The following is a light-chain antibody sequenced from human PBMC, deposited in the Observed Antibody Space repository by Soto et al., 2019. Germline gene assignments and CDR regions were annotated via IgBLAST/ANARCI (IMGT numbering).Light chain of an antibody. CDR3: QSYDSSQSAWV. V-gene: IGLV1-40*01. CDR2: DNN. Sequence: QAVVTQPPSVSAAPGQRVTISCTGSSSNIGAGYDVHWYQQVPGTAPKLLIYDNNNRPSGVPDRFSGPKSGTSASLAITGLQAEDEADYYCQSYDSSQSAWVFGGGTKLTVL. CDR1: SSNIGAGYD. J-gene: IGLJ2*01.